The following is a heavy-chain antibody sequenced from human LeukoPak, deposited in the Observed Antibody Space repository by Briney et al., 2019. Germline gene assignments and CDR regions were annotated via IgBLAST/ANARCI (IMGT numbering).Heavy chain of an antibody. CDR1: GFTVSTNY. J-gene: IGHJ3*02. V-gene: IGHV3-66*01. CDR2: IYAGGTT. CDR3: ARDISGPRYPDALDI. Sequence: GGSLRLSCAASGFTVSTNYMTWVCQAPGKGLEWVSVIYAGGTTNYADSVKGRFNIYRDNSKNTLYLQMNSLRAEDTAVYYCARDISGPRYPDALDIWGQGTMVTVSS. D-gene: IGHD3-10*01.